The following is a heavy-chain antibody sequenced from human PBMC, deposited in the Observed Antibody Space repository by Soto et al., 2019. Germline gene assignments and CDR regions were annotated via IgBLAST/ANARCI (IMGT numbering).Heavy chain of an antibody. CDR2: INHSGST. D-gene: IGHD1-1*01. Sequence: SETLSLTCAVYGGYFSGYYWSWIRQPPGKGLEWIGEINHSGSTNYNPSLKSRVTISVDTSKNQFSLKLSSVTAADTAVYYCARERTYYYFDYWGQGTLVTVSS. J-gene: IGHJ4*02. V-gene: IGHV4-34*01. CDR3: ARERTYYYFDY. CDR1: GGYFSGYY.